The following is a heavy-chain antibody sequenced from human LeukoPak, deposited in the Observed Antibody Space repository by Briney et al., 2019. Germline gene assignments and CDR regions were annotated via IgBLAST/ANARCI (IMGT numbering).Heavy chain of an antibody. Sequence: GGSLRLSCTASGFTFGDYAMSWVSQAPGMGLEWEGFIRSKTYGGTTEHAASVKGRFSISRDDSKRIAHLQMDSLKTEDTAVYYCTTRTFDSWPYYFESWGQGTLVSVSS. CDR3: TTRTFDSWPYYFES. J-gene: IGHJ4*02. D-gene: IGHD6-13*01. CDR2: IRSKTYGGTT. V-gene: IGHV3-49*04. CDR1: GFTFGDYA.